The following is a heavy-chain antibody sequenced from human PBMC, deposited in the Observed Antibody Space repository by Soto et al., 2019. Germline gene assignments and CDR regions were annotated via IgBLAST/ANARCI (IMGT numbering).Heavy chain of an antibody. V-gene: IGHV3-23*01. CDR2: ISGSGGST. CDR3: ATCHYDILTGYPGNYYYYGMDV. Sequence: PGGSLRLSCAASGFTFSSYAMSWVRQAPGRGLEWVSAISGSGGSTYYADSVKGRFTISRDNSKNTLYLQMNSLRAEDTAVYYCATCHYDILTGYPGNYYYYGMDVWGQGTTVTVSS. D-gene: IGHD3-9*01. J-gene: IGHJ6*02. CDR1: GFTFSSYA.